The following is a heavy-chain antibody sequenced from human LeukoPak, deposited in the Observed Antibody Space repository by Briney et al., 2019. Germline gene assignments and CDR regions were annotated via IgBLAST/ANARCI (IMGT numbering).Heavy chain of an antibody. CDR1: GFTFSSYA. CDR2: ISGSGGST. V-gene: IGHV3-23*01. J-gene: IGHJ4*02. D-gene: IGHD6-13*01. Sequence: GGSLRLSCAASGFTFSSYAMSWVRQAPGKGLEWVSAISGSGGSTYYADSVKGRFTISRDNSKNTLYLQMNSLRAEDTAVYYCAKDEEEYSSSWSPFDYWGQGTLVTVSS. CDR3: AKDEEEYSSSWSPFDY.